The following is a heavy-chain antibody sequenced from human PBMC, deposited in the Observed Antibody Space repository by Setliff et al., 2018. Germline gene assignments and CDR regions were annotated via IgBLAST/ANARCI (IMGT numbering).Heavy chain of an antibody. Sequence: SETLSLTCTVPGGSISSASYYWSWIRQSAGKGLEWIGHIYTSGTANYNPSLKSRVTISIDTSKNQFSLTLNSVTAADTAVYYCVRDSSYYGPDYWGQGTLVTVSS. D-gene: IGHD1-26*01. V-gene: IGHV4-61*09. CDR1: GGSISSASYY. CDR3: VRDSSYYGPDY. CDR2: IYTSGTA. J-gene: IGHJ4*02.